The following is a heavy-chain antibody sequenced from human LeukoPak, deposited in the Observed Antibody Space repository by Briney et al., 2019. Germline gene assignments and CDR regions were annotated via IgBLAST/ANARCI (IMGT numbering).Heavy chain of an antibody. V-gene: IGHV1-69*13. CDR3: ASTMKTTVVTFLFDY. J-gene: IGHJ4*02. CDR2: TIPIFGTV. D-gene: IGHD4-23*01. CDR1: GGTFSNYA. Sequence: EASVKVSCKASGGTFSNYAISWVRQAPGQGLEWMGGTIPIFGTVNYAQKFQGRVTITADESTSTAYMELSSLRSEDTAIYYCASTMKTTVVTFLFDYWGQGTLATVSS.